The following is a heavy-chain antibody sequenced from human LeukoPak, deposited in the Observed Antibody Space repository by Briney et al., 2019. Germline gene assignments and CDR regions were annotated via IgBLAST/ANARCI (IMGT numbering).Heavy chain of an antibody. CDR1: GYTFTSYY. D-gene: IGHD6-19*01. V-gene: IGHV1-18*04. Sequence: GASVKVSCKASGYTFTSYYMHWVRQAPGQGLEWMGWISAYNGNTNYAQKLQGRVTMTTDTSTSTAYMELRSLRSDDTAVYYCARSGIAVAKYYYYMDVWGKGTTVTVSS. CDR3: ARSGIAVAKYYYYMDV. CDR2: ISAYNGNT. J-gene: IGHJ6*03.